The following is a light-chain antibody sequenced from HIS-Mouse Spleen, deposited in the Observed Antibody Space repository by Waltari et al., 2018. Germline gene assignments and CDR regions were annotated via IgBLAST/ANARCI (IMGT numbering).Light chain of an antibody. CDR2: RNN. J-gene: IGLJ3*02. CDR1: SSNIGSNY. Sequence: QSVLTQPPSASGTPGQRVTISCSGSSSNIGSNYVYWYQQHPGTAPKPLIYRNNQRPSGVPDRFSGSKSGTSASLAISGLRSEDEADYYCAAWDDSLSGRVFGGGTKLTVL. CDR3: AAWDDSLSGRV. V-gene: IGLV1-47*01.